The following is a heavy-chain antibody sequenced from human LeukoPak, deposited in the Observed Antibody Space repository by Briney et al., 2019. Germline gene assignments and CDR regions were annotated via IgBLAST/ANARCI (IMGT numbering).Heavy chain of an antibody. CDR1: GGSFSGYY. CDR2: IYYSGST. V-gene: IGHV4-30-4*08. J-gene: IGHJ4*02. CDR3: ARITGIRARAFDY. Sequence: SETLSLTCAVYGGSFSGYYWSWIRQPPGKGLEWIGYIYYSGSTYYNPSLKSRVTTSVDTSKNQFSLKLSSVTAADTAVYYCARITGIRARAFDYWGQGTLVTVSS. D-gene: IGHD1-14*01.